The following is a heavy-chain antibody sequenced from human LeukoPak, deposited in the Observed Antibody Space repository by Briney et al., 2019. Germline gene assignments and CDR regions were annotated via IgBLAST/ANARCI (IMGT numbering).Heavy chain of an antibody. CDR1: GFTFSSYG. Sequence: SGGSLRLSCAASGFTFSSYGMSWVRQAPGKGLEWVSAISGSGGSTYYADSVKGRFTISRDNSKNTLYLQMGSLRAEDMAVYYCAREGDGYNAPMDYWGQGTLVTVSS. CDR3: AREGDGYNAPMDY. V-gene: IGHV3-23*01. D-gene: IGHD5-24*01. J-gene: IGHJ4*02. CDR2: ISGSGGST.